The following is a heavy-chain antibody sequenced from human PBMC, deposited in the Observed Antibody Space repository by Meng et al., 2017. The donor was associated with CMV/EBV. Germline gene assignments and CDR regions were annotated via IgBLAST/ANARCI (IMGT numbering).Heavy chain of an antibody. CDR1: GFTFSSYS. D-gene: IGHD3-9*01. CDR2: ISSSSSYM. Sequence: GESLKISCAASGFTFSSYSMNWVRQAPGKGLEWVSSISSSSSYMYYADSVKGRFTISRDNAKNSLYLQMNSLRAEDTAVYYCARDLSNYDILTGYQYYYYGMDVWGQGTTVTVSS. J-gene: IGHJ6*02. V-gene: IGHV3-21*01. CDR3: ARDLSNYDILTGYQYYYYGMDV.